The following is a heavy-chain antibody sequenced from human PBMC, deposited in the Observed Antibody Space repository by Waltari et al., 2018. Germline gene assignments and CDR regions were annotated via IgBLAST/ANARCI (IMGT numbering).Heavy chain of an antibody. CDR2: IYHSGKT. Sequence: QVQLQESGPGLVKPSQTLSLTCTVSGGSISSGGYYWSWIRQHPGKGLGWIGCIYHSGKTYHNPSLMSLVTISVCRSKNQFSLKLSSVTAADTGVYYCARDDGHDMMFDYWGQGTLVTVSS. CDR3: ARDDGHDMMFDY. V-gene: IGHV4-31*01. J-gene: IGHJ4*02. D-gene: IGHD3-9*01. CDR1: GGSISSGGYY.